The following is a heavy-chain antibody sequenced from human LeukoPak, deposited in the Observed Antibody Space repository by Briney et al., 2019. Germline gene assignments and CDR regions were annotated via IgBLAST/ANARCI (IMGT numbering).Heavy chain of an antibody. CDR1: GYTFTSYG. Sequence: ASVKVSCKASGYTFTSYGISWVRQAPGQGLEWMGWISAYNGNTNYAQKLQGRVTMTTDTSTSTAYMELRSLRSDDTAVYYCARLFPSYDYVWGSYRINAFDIWGQGTMVTVSS. CDR3: ARLFPSYDYVWGSYRINAFDI. V-gene: IGHV1-18*01. J-gene: IGHJ3*02. D-gene: IGHD3-16*02. CDR2: ISAYNGNT.